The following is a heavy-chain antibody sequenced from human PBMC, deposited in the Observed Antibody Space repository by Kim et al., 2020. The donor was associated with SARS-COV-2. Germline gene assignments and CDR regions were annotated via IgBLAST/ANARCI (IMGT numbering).Heavy chain of an antibody. V-gene: IGHV1-8*01. CDR3: ARVTWPTMVQGTPYYYYMDV. J-gene: IGHJ6*03. CDR2: MNPNSGNT. CDR1: GYTFTSYD. D-gene: IGHD3-10*01. Sequence: ASVKVSCKASGYTFTSYDINWVRQATGQGLEWMGWMNPNSGNTGYAQKFQGRVTMTRNTSISTAYMELSSLRSEDTAVYYCARVTWPTMVQGTPYYYYMDVWGKGTTVTVSS.